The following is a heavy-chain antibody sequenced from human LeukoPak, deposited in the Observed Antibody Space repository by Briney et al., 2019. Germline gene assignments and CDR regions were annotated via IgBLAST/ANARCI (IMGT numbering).Heavy chain of an antibody. J-gene: IGHJ4*02. D-gene: IGHD3-3*01. CDR2: IESNADGGTP. Sequence: GGSLRLSCAASGFSSMNAWMIWVRQAPGKGLEWVGRIESNADGGTPDYAAPARGRFTISRDDSKNTLYLQMNSLRAEDTAVYYCAKCLRYDFWSGTGFDYWGQGTLVTVSS. CDR1: GFSSMNAW. CDR3: AKCLRYDFWSGTGFDY. V-gene: IGHV3-15*04.